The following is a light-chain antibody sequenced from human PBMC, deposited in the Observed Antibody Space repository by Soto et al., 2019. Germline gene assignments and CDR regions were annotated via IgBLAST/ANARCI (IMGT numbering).Light chain of an antibody. V-gene: IGLV2-14*03. CDR2: DVS. CDR1: SSDVGDYNY. Sequence: QLVLTQPASVSGSPGQSITISCTGASSDVGDYNYVSWYQHHPGKAPKLVIYDVSSRPSGVSGRFSGSKSGNTASLTISGLQAEDEADYYCSSYATSSTLEWVFGGGTKVTVL. J-gene: IGLJ3*02. CDR3: SSYATSSTLEWV.